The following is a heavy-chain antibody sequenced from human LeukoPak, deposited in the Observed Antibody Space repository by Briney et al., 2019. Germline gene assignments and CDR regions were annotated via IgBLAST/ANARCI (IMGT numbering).Heavy chain of an antibody. CDR2: IYYSGST. V-gene: IGHV4-39*07. Sequence: SETLSLTCTVSGGSISSSSYYWGWIRQPPGKGLEWIGSIYYSGSTYYNPSLKSRVTISVDRSKNQFSLKLSSVTAADTAVYYCARAYYGSRVYYFDYWGQGTLVTVSS. D-gene: IGHD3-10*01. CDR3: ARAYYGSRVYYFDY. CDR1: GGSISSSSYY. J-gene: IGHJ4*02.